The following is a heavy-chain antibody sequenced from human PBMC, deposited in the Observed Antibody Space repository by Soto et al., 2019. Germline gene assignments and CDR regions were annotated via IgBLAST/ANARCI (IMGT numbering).Heavy chain of an antibody. CDR3: ARQRTSVVTQAYFDV. J-gene: IGHJ4*02. CDR1: GVSISSYF. CDR2: TYHRGST. D-gene: IGHD2-21*02. V-gene: IGHV4-59*08. Sequence: SETLSLTCSVSGVSISSYFWSWIRQAPGRGLEWIGYTYHRGSTNYSPSLKSRVAISLDTSENQFSMKENSVTAADTALYFCARQRTSVVTQAYFDVWGPGSLVTVSS.